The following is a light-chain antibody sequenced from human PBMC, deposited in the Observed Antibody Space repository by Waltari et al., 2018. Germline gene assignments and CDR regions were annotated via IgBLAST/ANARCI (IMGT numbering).Light chain of an antibody. CDR1: PSNLGNFY. V-gene: IGLV1-51*01. J-gene: IGLJ1*01. CDR3: GAWDSSLTAYV. CDR2: DTY. Sequence: QSVLTQPPSVSATPGQTVTISCAGSPSNLGNFYVSWYHQLPGTVPQLLFYDTYKRPSGIPDRFCGSKSATSATLGITGLQTGDEAHYYCGAWDSSLTAYVFGTGTEVTVL.